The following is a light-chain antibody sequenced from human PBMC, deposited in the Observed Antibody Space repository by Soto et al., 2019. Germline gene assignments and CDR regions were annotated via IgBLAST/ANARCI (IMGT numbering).Light chain of an antibody. CDR2: VNS. CDR1: SSNIGAGYN. CDR3: QPYDSSLSGVV. Sequence: QSVLTQPPSVSGAPGQRVTISCTGSSSNIGAGYNVHWYQQLPGTAPKLLIYVNSNRPSGVPDRFSGSKSGTSASLAITGLQAEDEADYYCQPYDSSLSGVVLGGGTKLTVL. J-gene: IGLJ2*01. V-gene: IGLV1-40*01.